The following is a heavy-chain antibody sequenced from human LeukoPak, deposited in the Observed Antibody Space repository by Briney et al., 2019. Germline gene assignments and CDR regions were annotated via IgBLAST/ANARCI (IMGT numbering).Heavy chain of an antibody. CDR3: ARTRDYYSPAFDI. D-gene: IGHD3-3*01. V-gene: IGHV4-39*07. CDR2: IYYVGNT. CDR1: SGSISSSNYF. Sequence: SETLSLTCTVSSGSISSSNYFWGWIRQPPGKGPEWIGIIYYVGNTYYNPSLKSRVTISVDTSKNQFSLKLSSVTAADTAVYYCARTRDYYSPAFDIWGQGTVVTVSS. J-gene: IGHJ3*02.